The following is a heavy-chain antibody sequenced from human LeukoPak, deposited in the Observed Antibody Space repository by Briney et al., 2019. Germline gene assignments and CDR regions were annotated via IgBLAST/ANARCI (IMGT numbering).Heavy chain of an antibody. V-gene: IGHV3-7*03. J-gene: IGHJ6*02. Sequence: GGSLRLSCAAFGFSLSGYWMSWVRQAPGKGLEWVARLHADGSEKYYVDSVKGRFTISRDNAKNSLYLQMNSLRAEDTALYYCVRVGYWGGSENGDSDYYYGLDVWGQGTTVTVSS. CDR3: VRVGYWGGSENGDSDYYYGLDV. CDR1: GFSLSGYW. D-gene: IGHD3-16*01. CDR2: LHADGSEK.